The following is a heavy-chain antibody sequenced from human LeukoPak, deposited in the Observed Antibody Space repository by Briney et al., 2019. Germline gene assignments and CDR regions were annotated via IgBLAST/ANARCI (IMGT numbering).Heavy chain of an antibody. CDR3: ARQNTPHGNFDY. D-gene: IGHD5-24*01. CDR1: GFTLSNYA. V-gene: IGHV3-13*01. Sequence: GGSLRLSCAASGFTLSNYAMHWVRQPAGEGLEWVSALGTAGDTFYPGSVKGRFTISRDNAKKSLFLQMNSLRAEATAVYYCARQNTPHGNFDYWGQGTLVTVSS. CDR2: LGTAGDT. J-gene: IGHJ4*02.